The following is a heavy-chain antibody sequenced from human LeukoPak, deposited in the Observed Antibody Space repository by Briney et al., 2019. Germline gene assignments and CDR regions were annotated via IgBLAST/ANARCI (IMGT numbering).Heavy chain of an antibody. D-gene: IGHD6-19*01. Sequence: SETLSLTCTVSGGSIGSYYWSWIRQPPGKGLEWIGYIYYSGSTNYNPSLKSRVTISVDTSKNQFSLKLSSVTAADTAMYYCARLNSGWYPDYWGQGTLVTVSS. CDR1: GGSIGSYY. V-gene: IGHV4-59*08. CDR3: ARLNSGWYPDY. J-gene: IGHJ4*02. CDR2: IYYSGST.